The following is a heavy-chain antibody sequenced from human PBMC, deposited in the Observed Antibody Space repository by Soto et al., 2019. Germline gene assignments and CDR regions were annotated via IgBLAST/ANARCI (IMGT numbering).Heavy chain of an antibody. J-gene: IGHJ3*02. CDR2: IYSGGST. CDR1: GFTVSSNY. Sequence: GSLRLSCAASGFTVSSNYMSWVRQAPGKGLEWVSVIYSGGSTYYADSVKGRFTISRHNSKNTLYLQMNSLRSEDTAVYYCARNNYRYAYDMWGQGTLVTVSS. D-gene: IGHD1-1*01. CDR3: ARNNYRYAYDM. V-gene: IGHV3-53*04.